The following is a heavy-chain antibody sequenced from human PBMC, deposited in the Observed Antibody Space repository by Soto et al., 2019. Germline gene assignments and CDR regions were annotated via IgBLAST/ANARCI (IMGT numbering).Heavy chain of an antibody. J-gene: IGHJ4*02. V-gene: IGHV3-23*01. CDR2: ISGSGGST. CDR3: AGQGTYSSSWPIDY. CDR1: GFTFSSYA. Sequence: PGGSLRLSCAASGFTFSSYAMSWVRQAPGKGLEWVSAISGSGGSTYYADSVKGRFTISRDNSKNTLYLQMNSLRAEDTAVYYCAGQGTYSSSWPIDYWGQGTLVTVSS. D-gene: IGHD6-13*01.